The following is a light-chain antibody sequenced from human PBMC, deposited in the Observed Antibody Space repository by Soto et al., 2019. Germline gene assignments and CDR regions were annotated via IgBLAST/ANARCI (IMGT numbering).Light chain of an antibody. CDR1: QSISSY. J-gene: IGKJ5*01. V-gene: IGKV1-39*01. Sequence: DIKMTQSRSTLSASGRDRVTFTCRASQSISSYLNWYQQTPGKAPKFLIYAASNLQGGVPSRFSGGGSGTEFTLTISSLQSEDSAFYYCQQYNKWPITSGQGTGLEI. CDR2: AAS. CDR3: QQYNKWPIT.